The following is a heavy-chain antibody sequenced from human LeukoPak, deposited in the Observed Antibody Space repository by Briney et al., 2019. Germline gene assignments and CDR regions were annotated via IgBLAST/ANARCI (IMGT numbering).Heavy chain of an antibody. J-gene: IGHJ4*02. D-gene: IGHD3-9*01. CDR1: GFTFSSYW. Sequence: GGSLRLSCAASGFTFSSYWMHWVRQAPGKGLVWVSRINSDGSSTSYADSVKGRFTISRDNAKNTLYLQMNSLRAEDTAVYYCAKYYHDILTGYLPDYFDYWGQGTLVTVSS. CDR2: INSDGSST. CDR3: AKYYHDILTGYLPDYFDY. V-gene: IGHV3-74*01.